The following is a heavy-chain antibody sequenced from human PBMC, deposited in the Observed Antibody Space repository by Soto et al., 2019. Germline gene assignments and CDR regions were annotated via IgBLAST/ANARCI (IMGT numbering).Heavy chain of an antibody. V-gene: IGHV3-74*01. CDR2: INSDGSST. J-gene: IGHJ5*02. Sequence: EVQLVESGGGVVQPGGSLRLSCAASGFTFSSYWMHWVRQAPGKGLVWVSRINSDGSSTSYADSVKGRFTISRDNAKNTLYLQMNSLRAEDTAVYYCARDLWGIAAENWFDPWGQGTLVTVSS. D-gene: IGHD6-13*01. CDR1: GFTFSSYW. CDR3: ARDLWGIAAENWFDP.